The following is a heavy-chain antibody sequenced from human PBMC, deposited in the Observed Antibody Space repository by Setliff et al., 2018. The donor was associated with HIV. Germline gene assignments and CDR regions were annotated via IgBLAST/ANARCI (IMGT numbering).Heavy chain of an antibody. D-gene: IGHD2-15*01. Sequence: PSETLSLTCSVSDGSITSTSYYWGWIRQSPGRGLEWIGSVYNSGRTYYNPSLKSRLTISVDTSRNQFSLSLSLVTAADTAVYFCARGAAPAARPPNVGGPPPPGYYHYMDVWGQGTMVTVSS. V-gene: IGHV4-39*07. CDR1: DGSITSTSYY. CDR3: ARGAAPAARPPNVGGPPPPGYYHYMDV. CDR2: VYNSGRT. J-gene: IGHJ6*03.